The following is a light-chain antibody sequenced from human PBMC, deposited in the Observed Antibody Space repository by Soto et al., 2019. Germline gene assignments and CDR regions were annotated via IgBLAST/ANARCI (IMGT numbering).Light chain of an antibody. CDR3: QQYNNWPRWT. J-gene: IGKJ2*02. Sequence: EIVMTQSPATLSVSPGDRATLSCRASQSVSSNLAWYQQKPGQAPRLLIYGASTRATGMPARFSGSGSGTEFTLTISSLQSEDFAVYYCQQYNNWPRWTFGQGTKLEIK. CDR1: QSVSSN. V-gene: IGKV3-15*01. CDR2: GAS.